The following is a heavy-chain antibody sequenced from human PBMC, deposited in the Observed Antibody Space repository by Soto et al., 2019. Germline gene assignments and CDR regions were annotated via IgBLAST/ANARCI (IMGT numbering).Heavy chain of an antibody. CDR1: GGSISSGGYY. Sequence: QVQLQESGPGLVKPSQTLSLTCTVSGGSISSGGYYWSWIRQHPGKGLEWIGYISYSGSTYYNPSLQSRVTISVDTSKNQVSLKLSSVPAADTAVYYCARDHVGYCSSTSCCRFDPWGQGTLVTVSS. D-gene: IGHD2-2*01. CDR2: ISYSGST. V-gene: IGHV4-31*03. CDR3: ARDHVGYCSSTSCCRFDP. J-gene: IGHJ5*02.